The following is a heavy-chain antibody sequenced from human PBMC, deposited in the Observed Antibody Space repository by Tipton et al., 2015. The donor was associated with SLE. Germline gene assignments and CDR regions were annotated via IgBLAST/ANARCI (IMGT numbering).Heavy chain of an antibody. CDR2: IHYSGST. Sequence: TLSLTCTVSGGSVNNYYWSWIRQSPGGRLEWIGNIHYSGSTYYNPSLKSRVTISVDTSKNQFSLKLSSVTAADTAVYYCARHGDYYDSSGYSYWGQGTLVTVSS. V-gene: IGHV4-59*04. CDR3: ARHGDYYDSSGYSY. J-gene: IGHJ4*02. CDR1: GGSVNNYY. D-gene: IGHD3-22*01.